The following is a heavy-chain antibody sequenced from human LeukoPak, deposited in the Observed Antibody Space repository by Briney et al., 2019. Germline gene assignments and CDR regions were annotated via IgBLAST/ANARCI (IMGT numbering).Heavy chain of an antibody. CDR1: GFTFSSYG. V-gene: IGHV3-30*02. CDR2: IRYDRSDK. Sequence: GGSLRLSCAASGFTFSSYGMHWVRQAPGKGLEWVAFIRYDRSDKYYTDSVKGRFTISRDNSKNTLYLQMSSLTAEDTAKYYWAKPQYFDSSLGDYWAQETLVTVSS. CDR3: AKPQYFDSSLGDY. D-gene: IGHD3-22*01. J-gene: IGHJ4*02.